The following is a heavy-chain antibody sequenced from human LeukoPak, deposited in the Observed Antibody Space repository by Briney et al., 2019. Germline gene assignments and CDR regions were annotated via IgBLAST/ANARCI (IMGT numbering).Heavy chain of an antibody. CDR1: DGSITSYY. J-gene: IGHJ5*01. V-gene: IGHV4-59*01. CDR2: IYYSGST. D-gene: IGHD5-12*01. Sequence: KPSETLSLTCTVSDGSITSYYWSWIRQPPGKGLELIGYIYYSGSTKYNPSLKSRVTISVDTSKKQFSLKLSSVTAADTAVYYCARNYGDSAFDSWGQGTLVTVSS. CDR3: ARNYGDSAFDS.